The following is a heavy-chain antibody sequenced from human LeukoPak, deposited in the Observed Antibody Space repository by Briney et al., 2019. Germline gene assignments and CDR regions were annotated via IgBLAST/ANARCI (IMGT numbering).Heavy chain of an antibody. J-gene: IGHJ4*02. V-gene: IGHV3-9*01. D-gene: IGHD3-9*01. Sequence: GGSLRLSCAASGFTFDDYAMHWVRHAPGKGLEWVSGISWNSGSIGYADSVKGRFTISRDNAKNSLYLQMNSLSAEDTALYYCAKEGVPYYDILTGWGYYFDYCGQGTLVTVSS. CDR3: AKEGVPYYDILTGWGYYFDY. CDR2: ISWNSGSI. CDR1: GFTFDDYA.